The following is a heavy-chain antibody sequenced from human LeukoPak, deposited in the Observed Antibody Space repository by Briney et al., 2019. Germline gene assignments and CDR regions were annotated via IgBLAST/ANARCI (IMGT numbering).Heavy chain of an antibody. CDR2: IYTSGST. Sequence: SETLSLTCTVSGGSISSGGYYWSWIRQPAGKGLEWIGRIYTSGSTNYNPSLKSRVTISVDTSKNQFSLKLSSVTAADTAVYYCARVACCSSSSLDVWGKGTTVTVSS. CDR1: GGSISSGGYY. D-gene: IGHD6-6*01. J-gene: IGHJ6*04. CDR3: ARVACCSSSSLDV. V-gene: IGHV4-61*02.